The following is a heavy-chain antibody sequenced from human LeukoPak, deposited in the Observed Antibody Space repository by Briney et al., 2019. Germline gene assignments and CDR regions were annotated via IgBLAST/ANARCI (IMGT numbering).Heavy chain of an antibody. V-gene: IGHV1-8*03. D-gene: IGHD4-17*01. J-gene: IGHJ3*01. CDR2: INPNSAST. Sequence: SVKVSCKTSGYTFTDYDVHWVRQAPGQGLEWMGWINPNSASTNYAQRLQGRVTFTRDTSLSIAYMELSSLTSEDAAVYFCARGDFGETNTAFDVWGQGTLVAVSS. CDR1: GYTFTDYD. CDR3: ARGDFGETNTAFDV.